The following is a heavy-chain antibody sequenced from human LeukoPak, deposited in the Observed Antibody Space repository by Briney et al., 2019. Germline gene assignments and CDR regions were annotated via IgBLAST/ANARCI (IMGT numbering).Heavy chain of an antibody. CDR2: ISSEWGKT. CDR3: ARSTARDILTGYPYYFDY. CDR1: AFTVSSYA. J-gene: IGHJ4*02. V-gene: IGHV3-64*01. D-gene: IGHD3-9*01. Sequence: GGSLRLSCAASAFTVSSYAMNWVRQAPGKGLEWVSAISSEWGKTYYAKSVKGRFTISRDNSKNTLYLQMVSLRAEEMAVYYCARSTARDILTGYPYYFDYWGQGTLVTVS.